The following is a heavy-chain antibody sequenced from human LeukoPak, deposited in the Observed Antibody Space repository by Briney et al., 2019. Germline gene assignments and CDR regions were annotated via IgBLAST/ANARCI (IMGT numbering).Heavy chain of an antibody. J-gene: IGHJ4*02. Sequence: PGGALRLSCAASGFTFSSYSMNWVRQAPGKGLGWGSYISSSSSTIYYADSVKGRFTISRDNAKNSLYLQMNSLRAEDTAVYYCAMLLFRQVRQQLVPNDYWGQGTLVTVSS. D-gene: IGHD6-13*01. CDR2: ISSSSSTI. CDR1: GFTFSSYS. CDR3: AMLLFRQVRQQLVPNDY. V-gene: IGHV3-48*04.